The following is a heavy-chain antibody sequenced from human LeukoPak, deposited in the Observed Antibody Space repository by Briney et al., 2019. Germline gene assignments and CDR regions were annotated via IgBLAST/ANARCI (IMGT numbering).Heavy chain of an antibody. V-gene: IGHV3-43D*03. CDR2: ISWDGGST. CDR1: GFTFDDYA. D-gene: IGHD6-19*01. CDR3: AREKGYSSGYHWYFDL. J-gene: IGHJ2*01. Sequence: GGSLRLSCAASGFTFDDYAMHWVRQAPGKGLEWVSLISWDGGSTYYADSVKGRFTISRDNAKNSLYLQMNSLRAEDTAVYYCAREKGYSSGYHWYFDLWGRGTLVTVSS.